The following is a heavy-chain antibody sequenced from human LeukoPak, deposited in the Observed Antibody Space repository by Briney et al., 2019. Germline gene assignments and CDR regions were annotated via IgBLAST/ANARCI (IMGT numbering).Heavy chain of an antibody. CDR2: ISVYNGNT. CDR3: ARDWGSRGSPGYFDY. Sequence: ASVKVSCKASGYTFTSYGISWVRQAPGQGLEWMAWISVYNGNTNYAQKLQGRVTMTTDTSTSTAYMELRSLRSDDTAVYYCARDWGSRGSPGYFDYWGQGTLVTVSS. V-gene: IGHV1-18*01. J-gene: IGHJ4*02. D-gene: IGHD1-26*01. CDR1: GYTFTSYG.